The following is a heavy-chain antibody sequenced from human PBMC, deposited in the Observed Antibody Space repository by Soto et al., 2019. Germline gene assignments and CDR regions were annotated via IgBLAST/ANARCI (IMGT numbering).Heavy chain of an antibody. J-gene: IGHJ4*02. CDR1: GDSDSRNSAD. D-gene: IGHD2-8*02. V-gene: IGHV6-1*01. CDR3: ARGDSGYFDY. CDR2: TYYKSKWYN. Sequence: SQTLSRTCAISGDSDSRNSADWNWIRQSPSRGLEWLGRTYYKSKWYNDYAVSVKSRISINPDTSKNQFSLQLNSVTPEDTAVYFCARGDSGYFDYWGQGALVTVSS.